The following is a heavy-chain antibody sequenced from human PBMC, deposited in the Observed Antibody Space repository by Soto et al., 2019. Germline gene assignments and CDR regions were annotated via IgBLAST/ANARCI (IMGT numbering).Heavy chain of an antibody. CDR2: IIPIFGTT. J-gene: IGHJ5*01. D-gene: IGHD3-3*01. Sequence: QVQLVKSGAEVKKPGSSVKVSCTASGGTFRSYAISWVRQAPGQGLEWMGEIIPIFGTTNYAQKIQGRDTITADESTSKAYMELSSLRYEDTAVYDFARARLHYYFWGGWFATWGHVTMVTVSS. CDR3: ARARLHYYFWGGWFAT. V-gene: IGHV1-69*12. CDR1: GGTFRSYA.